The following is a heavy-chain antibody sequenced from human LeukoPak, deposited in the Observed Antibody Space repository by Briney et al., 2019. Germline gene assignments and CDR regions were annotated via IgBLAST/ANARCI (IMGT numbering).Heavy chain of an antibody. J-gene: IGHJ4*02. CDR3: ARDSSYGNLYYFDY. CDR1: GGSISSGGYY. D-gene: IGHD6-6*01. Sequence: SETLSLTCTVSGGSISSGGYYWSWIRQHPGKGLEWIGYIYYSGSTYYNPFLKSRVTISVDTSKNQFSLKLSSVTAADTAVYYCARDSSYGNLYYFDYWGQGTLVTVSS. CDR2: IYYSGST. V-gene: IGHV4-31*03.